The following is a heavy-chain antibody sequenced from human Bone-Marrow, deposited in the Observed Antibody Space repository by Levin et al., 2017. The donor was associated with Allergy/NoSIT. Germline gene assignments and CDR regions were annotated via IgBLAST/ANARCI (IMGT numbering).Heavy chain of an antibody. CDR2: IKNSGTT. Sequence: SETLSLTCSVSGGSISNSYWSWIRQAPGKGLEWIGYIKNSGTTKYNPSLNRRVTISADTSKNQVSLSLPSVTAADTAVYYCASLGYTISYNGYAMDVWGQGTTVTVSS. J-gene: IGHJ6*02. D-gene: IGHD5-12*01. V-gene: IGHV4-59*01. CDR3: ASLGYTISYNGYAMDV. CDR1: GGSISNSY.